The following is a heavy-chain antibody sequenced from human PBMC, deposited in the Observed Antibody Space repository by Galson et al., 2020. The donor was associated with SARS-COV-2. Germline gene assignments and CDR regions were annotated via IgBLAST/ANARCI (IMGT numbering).Heavy chain of an antibody. CDR2: IYHSGST. Sequence: SETLSLTCTVSGGSISSGGYSWSWNRQPQGKGLEWIGYIYHSGSTYYNPSLKSRVTISVDRSKNQFSMKLSSVTAADTAVYYCARGDKAMVRHDACDIWGQGTMVTVSS. CDR1: GGSISSGGYS. J-gene: IGHJ3*02. D-gene: IGHD5-18*01. CDR3: ARGDKAMVRHDACDI. V-gene: IGHV4-30-2*01.